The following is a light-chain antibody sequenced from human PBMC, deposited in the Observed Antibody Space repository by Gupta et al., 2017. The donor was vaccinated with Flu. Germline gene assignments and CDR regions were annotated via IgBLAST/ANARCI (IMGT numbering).Light chain of an antibody. CDR3: QQGYSTPQT. J-gene: IGKJ3*01. CDR1: QSVNNL. Sequence: PSSLSASVGDRVNLTCRASQSVNNLLNWYQQQPGKAPNLLIVAASTLQGGVPSRCSGSGSGTDFTLNINNVQPGDFATYYCQQGYSTPQTFGRGTTVDIE. V-gene: IGKV1-39*01. CDR2: AAS.